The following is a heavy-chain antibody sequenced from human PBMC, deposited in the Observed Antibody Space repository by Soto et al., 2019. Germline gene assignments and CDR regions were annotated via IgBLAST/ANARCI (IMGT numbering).Heavy chain of an antibody. Sequence: SVKVSCEASGGTFSSYSISWVRQAPGQGLEWMGGIIPIFGTANYAQKFQGRVTITADESTSTAYMELSSLRSEDTAVYYCARSRGGHYDILTGYYINWGQGTLVTVSS. D-gene: IGHD3-9*01. V-gene: IGHV1-69*13. CDR1: GGTFSSYS. CDR3: ARSRGGHYDILTGYYIN. CDR2: IIPIFGTA. J-gene: IGHJ4*02.